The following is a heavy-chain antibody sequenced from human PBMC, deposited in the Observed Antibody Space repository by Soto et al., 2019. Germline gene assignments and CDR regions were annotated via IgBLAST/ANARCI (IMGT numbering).Heavy chain of an antibody. CDR1: GFAFRSYG. D-gene: IGHD2-2*01. J-gene: IGHJ6*02. CDR3: ARDRLVPYGYGMDV. V-gene: IGHV3-33*01. CDR2: IWFDGSKK. Sequence: QMQLVESGGGVVQPGRSLRLSCAASGFAFRSYGIHWVRQAPGKGLEWVALIWFDGSKKYYVASVKGRFAASRDNSKNTLYLQMNSLRVEDTAVYYCARDRLVPYGYGMDVWGQGTTVTVSS.